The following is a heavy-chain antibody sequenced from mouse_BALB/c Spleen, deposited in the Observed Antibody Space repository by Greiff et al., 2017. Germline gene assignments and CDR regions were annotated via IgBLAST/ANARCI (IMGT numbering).Heavy chain of an antibody. Sequence: EVQRVESGGGLVQPGGSRKLSCAASGFTFSSFGMHWVRQAPEKGLEWVAYISSGSSTIYYADTVKGRFTISRDNPKNTLFLQMTSLRSEDTAMYYCARYDGNYWGQGTLVTVSA. CDR1: GFTFSSFG. J-gene: IGHJ3*01. D-gene: IGHD2-1*01. CDR2: ISSGSSTI. V-gene: IGHV5-17*02. CDR3: ARYDGNY.